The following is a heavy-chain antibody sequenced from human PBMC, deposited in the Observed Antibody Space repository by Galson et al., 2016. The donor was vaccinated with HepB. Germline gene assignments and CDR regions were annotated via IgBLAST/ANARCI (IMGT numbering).Heavy chain of an antibody. CDR3: VREGGRGGGSP. J-gene: IGHJ5*02. V-gene: IGHV3-7*03. CDR2: KKQDGSGK. Sequence: SLRLPCAASGFTFTSYWMSWARRPPGMGLEWVANKKQDGSGKNYVDAVKGRFTISRDNAKNSLYLQMKSLRAEDPAVYYCVREGGRGGGSPWGQGALVTVSS. D-gene: IGHD3-16*01. CDR1: GFTFTSYW.